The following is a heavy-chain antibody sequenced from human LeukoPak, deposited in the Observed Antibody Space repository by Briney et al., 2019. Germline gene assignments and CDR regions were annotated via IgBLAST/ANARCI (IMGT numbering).Heavy chain of an antibody. CDR1: GGSISSYY. CDR3: ARTPASTFFDY. V-gene: IGHV4-59*08. Sequence: PSETLSLTCTVSGGSISSYYWSWIRQPPGKGLEWIGYIYYSGSTNYNPSLKSRVTISVDTSKNQISLKLTSVTASDTAVYYCARTPASTFFDYWGQGTLVTVSS. J-gene: IGHJ4*02. D-gene: IGHD2-2*01. CDR2: IYYSGST.